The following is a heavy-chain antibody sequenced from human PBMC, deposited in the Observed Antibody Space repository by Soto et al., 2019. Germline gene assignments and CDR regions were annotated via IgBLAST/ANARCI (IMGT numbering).Heavy chain of an antibody. Sequence: GGSLRLSCAASGFTFSSYSMNWVSQAPGKGLEWASSISSSSSYIYYADSVKGRFTISRDNAKNSLYLQMNSLRAGDTAVYYCARVIDSYDILTGYIYGMDVWGQGTTVTVSS. CDR3: ARVIDSYDILTGYIYGMDV. CDR2: ISSSSSYI. D-gene: IGHD3-9*01. V-gene: IGHV3-21*01. J-gene: IGHJ6*02. CDR1: GFTFSSYS.